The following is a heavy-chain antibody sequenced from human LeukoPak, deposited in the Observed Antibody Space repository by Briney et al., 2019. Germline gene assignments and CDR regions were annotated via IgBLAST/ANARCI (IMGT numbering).Heavy chain of an antibody. D-gene: IGHD6-13*01. J-gene: IGHJ4*02. V-gene: IGHV4-59*10. Sequence: PSETLSLTCAVYGGSFSSYYWSWIRQPAGKGLEWIGRIYTSGSTNYNPSLKSRVTMSVDTSKNQFSLKLSSVTAADTAVYYCASGIGAQWGAANDYWGQGTLVTVSS. CDR1: GGSFSSYY. CDR2: IYTSGST. CDR3: ASGIGAQWGAANDY.